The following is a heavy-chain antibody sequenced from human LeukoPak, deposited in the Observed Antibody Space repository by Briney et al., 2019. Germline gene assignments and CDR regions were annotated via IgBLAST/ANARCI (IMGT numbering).Heavy chain of an antibody. CDR3: ARRPSGFSFDY. J-gene: IGHJ4*02. Sequence: SETLSLTCTVSGGSISGYYWSWIRQPAGKGLEYIGRVYTSGSTNYNPSLKSRVIMSVDTSKNQFSLKLTSVTAADTAVYYCARRPSGFSFDYWGQGTLVTVSS. V-gene: IGHV4-4*07. CDR1: GGSISGYY. CDR2: VYTSGST.